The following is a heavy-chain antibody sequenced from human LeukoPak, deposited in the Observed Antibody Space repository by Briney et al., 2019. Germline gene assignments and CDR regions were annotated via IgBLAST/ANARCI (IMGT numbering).Heavy chain of an antibody. CDR2: ISYDGSDK. D-gene: IGHD6-19*01. CDR3: ARPAGTYDYSYGMDV. CDR1: GFTFSSYG. Sequence: GGSLRLSCAASGFTFSSYGMHWVRQAPGKGLEWVAVISYDGSDKYYADSVKGRFTISRDNSKNTLYLQMNSLRAEDTAVYYCARPAGTYDYSYGMDVWGQGTTVTVSS. V-gene: IGHV3-30-3*01. J-gene: IGHJ6*02.